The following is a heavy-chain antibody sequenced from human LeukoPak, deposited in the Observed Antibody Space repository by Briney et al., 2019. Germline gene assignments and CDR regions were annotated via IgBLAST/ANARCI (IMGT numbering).Heavy chain of an antibody. J-gene: IGHJ4*02. CDR3: ARDPHIVVVPAAYPDY. CDR2: INPNSGGT. V-gene: IGHV1-2*02. Sequence: ASVKVSCKASGYTFTGYYMHWVRQAPGQGLEWMGWINPNSGGTNYAQKFQGRVTMTRDTSISTAYMELSRLRSDDTAVYYCARDPHIVVVPAAYPDYWGQGTLVTVSS. CDR1: GYTFTGYY. D-gene: IGHD2-2*01.